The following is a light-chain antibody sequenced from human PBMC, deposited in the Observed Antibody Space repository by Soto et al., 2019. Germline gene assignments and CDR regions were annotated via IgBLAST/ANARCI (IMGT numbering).Light chain of an antibody. Sequence: QSVLTQLDSASGTPGQRVPISCSGSSSNIGTSSVHWFQQLPGTAPKLLISTTNQRPSGVPERFSGSKSGTSASLAISGLQSEDEADYYCAAWDDSLNGHVFGTGTKVTVL. CDR2: TTN. CDR3: AAWDDSLNGHV. J-gene: IGLJ1*01. CDR1: SSNIGTSS. V-gene: IGLV1-44*01.